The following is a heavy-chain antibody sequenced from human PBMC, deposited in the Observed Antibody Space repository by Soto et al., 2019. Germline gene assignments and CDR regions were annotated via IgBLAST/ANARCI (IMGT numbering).Heavy chain of an antibody. Sequence: TGGSLRLSCAASGFTFSSYWMHWVRQAPGKGLVWVSRINSDGSSTSYADSVKGRFTISRDNAKNTLYLQMNSLRAEDTDVYYCARDCRYSYGYFYYYYYMDVWGKGTTVTVSS. D-gene: IGHD5-18*01. J-gene: IGHJ6*03. CDR1: GFTFSSYW. CDR3: ARDCRYSYGYFYYYYYMDV. CDR2: INSDGSST. V-gene: IGHV3-74*01.